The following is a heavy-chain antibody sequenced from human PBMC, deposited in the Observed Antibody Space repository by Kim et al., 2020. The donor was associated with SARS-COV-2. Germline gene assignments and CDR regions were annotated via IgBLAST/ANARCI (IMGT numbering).Heavy chain of an antibody. V-gene: IGHV3-33*01. CDR1: GFTFNNYG. CDR2: IWNDGSNQ. CDR3: ARSPRRGTTTTSYYMD. J-gene: IGHJ6*03. Sequence: GGSLRLSCAASGFTFNNYGMHWVRQAPGKGLEWVAAIWNDGSNQYYADSVKGRLTISRDNSKNTLLWQMKSRRADDTAGYFCARSPRRGTTTTSYYMD. D-gene: IGHD1-26*01.